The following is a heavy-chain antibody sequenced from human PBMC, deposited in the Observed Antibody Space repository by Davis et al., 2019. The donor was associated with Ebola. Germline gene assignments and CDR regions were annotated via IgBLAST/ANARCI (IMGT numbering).Heavy chain of an antibody. D-gene: IGHD5-24*01. CDR2: INHSGST. CDR3: ARDSGWLQSTYFDY. J-gene: IGHJ4*02. V-gene: IGHV4-34*01. CDR1: GGSFSGYY. Sequence: SETLSLTCAVYGGSFSGYYWSWIRQPPGKGLEWIGEINHSGSTNYNPSLKSRVTISVDTSKNQFSLKLSSVTAADTAVYYCARDSGWLQSTYFDYWGQGTLVTVSS.